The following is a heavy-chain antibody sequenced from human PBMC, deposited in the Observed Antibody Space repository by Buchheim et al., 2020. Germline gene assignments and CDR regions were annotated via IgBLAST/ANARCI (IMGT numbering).Heavy chain of an antibody. D-gene: IGHD6-6*01. CDR3: ARDLGSIAARPGDYYYYYGMDV. J-gene: IGHJ6*02. CDR2: MNPNSGNT. V-gene: IGHV1-8*01. CDR1: GYTFTSYD. Sequence: QVQLVQSGAEVKKPGASVKVSCKASGYTFTSYDINWVRQATGQGLEWMGWMNPNSGNTGYAQKFQGRVTMTRNTSISTAYMELSSLRSEDTAVYYCARDLGSIAARPGDYYYYYGMDVWGQGTT.